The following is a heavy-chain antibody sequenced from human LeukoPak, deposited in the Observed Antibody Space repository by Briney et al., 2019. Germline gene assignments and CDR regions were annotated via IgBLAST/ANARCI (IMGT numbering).Heavy chain of an antibody. D-gene: IGHD3-22*01. J-gene: IGHJ1*01. CDR3: AAGEWDYYDSSGYSEYFQH. CDR2: IYYSGST. CDR1: GGSISSYY. V-gene: IGHV4-59*01. Sequence: SETLSLTCTVSGGSISSYYWSWIRQPPGKGLEWIGYIYYSGSTDYNPPLKSRVTISVDTSKNQFSLKLSSVTAADTAVYYCAAGEWDYYDSSGYSEYFQHWGQGTLVTVSS.